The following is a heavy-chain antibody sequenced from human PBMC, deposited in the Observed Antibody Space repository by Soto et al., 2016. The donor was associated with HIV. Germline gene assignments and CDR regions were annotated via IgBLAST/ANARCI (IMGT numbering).Heavy chain of an antibody. CDR1: GGSISSDSYY. J-gene: IGHJ6*03. CDR2: IYTSGGT. CDR3: ARESGLRVRKYYNYYMDV. D-gene: IGHD5-12*01. Sequence: QVQLQESGPGLVKPSQTLSLTCTVSGGSISSDSYYWSWIRQPAGKGLEWIGRIYTSGGTNYNPSLKSRVTISVDTSKNQFSLKLSSVTAADTAVYLCARESGLRVRKYYNYYMDVWGKGTTVTVSS. V-gene: IGHV4-61*02.